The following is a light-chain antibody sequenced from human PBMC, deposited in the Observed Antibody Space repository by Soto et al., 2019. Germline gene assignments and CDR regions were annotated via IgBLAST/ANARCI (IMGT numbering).Light chain of an antibody. Sequence: QSALTQPASVSGSPGQSITISCTGTSSDVGGYNYVSWYQQHPGKAPKLMIYDVSNRPSGVSNRVSGSKSGNTASLTISGLQAEDEADYYCSSYTSSSTLEVVFVGGTKVTLL. V-gene: IGLV2-14*01. CDR1: SSDVGGYNY. CDR2: DVS. CDR3: SSYTSSSTLEVV. J-gene: IGLJ2*01.